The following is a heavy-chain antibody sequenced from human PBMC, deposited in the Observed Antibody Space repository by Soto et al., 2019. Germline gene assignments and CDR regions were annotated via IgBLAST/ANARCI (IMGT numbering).Heavy chain of an antibody. CDR3: VGEHESYTWRTRDV. V-gene: IGHV1-18*01. J-gene: IGHJ6*02. CDR1: GYSFTSNG. D-gene: IGHD3-10*01. Sequence: QVHLVQSGAELKKPGASVRVSCKASGYSFTSNGISWVRQAPGQGLEWIGWMSAENGDTNYAHKFQDRVIMTTDTSTSAAYMEPRSLRSGDTAVYYCVGEHESYTWRTRDVWGQGITVTVSS. CDR2: MSAENGDT.